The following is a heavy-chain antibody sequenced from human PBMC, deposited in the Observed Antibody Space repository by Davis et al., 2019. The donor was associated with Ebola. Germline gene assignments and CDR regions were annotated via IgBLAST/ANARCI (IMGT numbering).Heavy chain of an antibody. Sequence: SETLSLTCAVYGGSFSGYYWGWIRQPPGKGLEWIGSIYYSGSTYYNPSLKSRVTISVDTSKNQFSLKLSSVTAADTAVYYCARAFGGNYPLGLDYGMDVWGQGTTVTGSS. J-gene: IGHJ6*02. CDR2: IYYSGST. V-gene: IGHV4-34*01. CDR1: GGSFSGYY. CDR3: ARAFGGNYPLGLDYGMDV. D-gene: IGHD4-23*01.